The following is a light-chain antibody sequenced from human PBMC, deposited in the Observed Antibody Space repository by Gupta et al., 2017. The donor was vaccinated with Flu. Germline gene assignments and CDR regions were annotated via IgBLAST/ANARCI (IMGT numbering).Light chain of an antibody. J-gene: IGKJ2*01. CDR3: QQYNNWPPYT. Sequence: DHQTPGQAPMLLLSWASNRATGIPARFSGSGSGTACTLTISSLQSEDSAVYSCQQYNNWPPYTFVQGTNLEIK. CDR2: WAS. V-gene: IGKV3-15*01.